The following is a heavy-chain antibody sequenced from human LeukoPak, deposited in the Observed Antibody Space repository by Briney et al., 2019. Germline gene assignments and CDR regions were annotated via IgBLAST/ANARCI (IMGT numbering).Heavy chain of an antibody. Sequence: PGGSLRLSCAASGFTFDDYAMHWVRHAPGKGLEWVSGISWNSGSIGYADSVKGRFTISRDNAKNSLYLQMNSLRAEDTALYYCAKSSSLTSGGWFDPWGQGTLVTVSS. J-gene: IGHJ5*02. D-gene: IGHD6-13*01. CDR3: AKSSSLTSGGWFDP. V-gene: IGHV3-9*01. CDR1: GFTFDDYA. CDR2: ISWNSGSI.